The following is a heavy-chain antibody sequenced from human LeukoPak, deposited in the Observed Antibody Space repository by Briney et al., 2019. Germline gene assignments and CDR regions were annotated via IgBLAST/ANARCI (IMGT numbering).Heavy chain of an antibody. V-gene: IGHV3-48*03. CDR3: ARGARGYTYGRFVY. CDR2: ISSSGGTI. J-gene: IGHJ4*02. CDR1: GFPFSTYT. Sequence: GGSLRLSRAASGFPFSTYTINGVRQAPGKGLEWLSYISSSGGTIYYADPVKSRFTICRNNAKNSLYLHMNSLRAEDTAVYYCARGARGYTYGRFVYWGEGPLVPVSS. D-gene: IGHD5-18*01.